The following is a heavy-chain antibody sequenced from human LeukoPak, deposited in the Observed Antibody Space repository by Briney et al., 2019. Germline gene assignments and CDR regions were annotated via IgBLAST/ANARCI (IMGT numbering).Heavy chain of an antibody. CDR1: GGSISSYY. V-gene: IGHV4-4*07. D-gene: IGHD6-25*01. J-gene: IGHJ6*03. CDR2: IYTSGNT. CDR3: ARGGCYYMDV. Sequence: SETLSLTCTVSGGSISSYYWSWIWQPAGKGLEWIGRIYTSGNTNYNPSLKSRVTISLDASKKQFSLRLSSVTAADTAVYYCARGGCYYMDVWGKGTTVTISS.